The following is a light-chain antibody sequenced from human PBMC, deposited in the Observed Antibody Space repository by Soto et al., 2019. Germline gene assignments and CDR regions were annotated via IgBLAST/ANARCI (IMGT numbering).Light chain of an antibody. CDR3: QQRSGWPPSLT. J-gene: IGKJ4*01. CDR2: DAS. V-gene: IGKV3-11*01. CDR1: QSVSSY. Sequence: EDVLTQSPATLSLSPGETATLSCRASQSVSSYLAWYQQKPGQAPRLLIYDASKTATGIPARFSGSGSGTDFTLTISGLEPEDFAVYYCQQRSGWPPSLTFGGGTKVEIK.